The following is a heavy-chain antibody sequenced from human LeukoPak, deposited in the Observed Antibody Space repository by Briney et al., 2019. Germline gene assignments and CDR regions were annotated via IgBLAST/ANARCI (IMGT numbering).Heavy chain of an antibody. CDR1: GFTFSRFW. J-gene: IGHJ4*02. CDR3: ARDRESESDSEGDY. Sequence: GGSLRPSCSASGFTFSRFWMSWVRQAPGKGLEYVALIKQGGSEIFHMDSVKGRFTISRDDATNSLYLQMYSLRVEDTALYYCARDRESESDSEGDYWGQGTLVTVSS. CDR2: IKQGGSEI. V-gene: IGHV3-7*01. D-gene: IGHD4-11*01.